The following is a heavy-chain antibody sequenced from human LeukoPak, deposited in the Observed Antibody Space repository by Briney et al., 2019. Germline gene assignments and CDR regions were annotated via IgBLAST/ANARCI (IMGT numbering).Heavy chain of an antibody. V-gene: IGHV3-23*01. Sequence: GGSLRLSCAASGFTFSRPAMTWVRQAPGKGLEWVSTISASGPYYADAVRGRFTISRDNSRNTLSLQMDSLRAEDTAVYYCAVLTRPVVFGYWGQGTLVTVSS. CDR2: ISASGP. CDR1: GFTFSRPA. D-gene: IGHD3-10*01. J-gene: IGHJ4*02. CDR3: AVLTRPVVFGY.